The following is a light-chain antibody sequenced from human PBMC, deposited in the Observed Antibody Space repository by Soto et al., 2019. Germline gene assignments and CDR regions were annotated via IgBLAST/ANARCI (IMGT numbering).Light chain of an antibody. Sequence: EIVLTQSPGTLSLSPVERATLSCRASHSLSSKSLVWYQQKSGQAPRVLIYDASSRATGIPDRFSGSGSGTDFTLTISRLEPEDFAVYFCQQYDTSPTFGQGTKVDIK. V-gene: IGKV3-20*01. CDR1: HSLSSKS. CDR3: QQYDTSPT. J-gene: IGKJ1*01. CDR2: DAS.